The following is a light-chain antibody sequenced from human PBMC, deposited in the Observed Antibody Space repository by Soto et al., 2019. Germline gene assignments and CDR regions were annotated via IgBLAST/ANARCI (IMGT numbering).Light chain of an antibody. V-gene: IGKV1-33*01. CDR2: DAS. CDR3: QHYDILPT. CDR1: QDISNF. J-gene: IGKJ2*01. Sequence: DIQRTQSPSSLSASVGDRVTITCQASQDISNFLNWYQQKPGKAPKLLIYDASNLETGVPSRFSGSGSGTDFTFTISSLQPEDIATYYCQHYDILPTFGQGTKLEIK.